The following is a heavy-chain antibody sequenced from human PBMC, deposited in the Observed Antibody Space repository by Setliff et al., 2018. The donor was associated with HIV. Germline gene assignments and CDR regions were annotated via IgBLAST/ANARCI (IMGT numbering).Heavy chain of an antibody. J-gene: IGHJ6*03. D-gene: IGHD3-22*01. CDR3: ARRRSPPSGFYSKYYMDV. V-gene: IGHV4-59*08. Sequence: ETLSLTCTVSGGSISSFFWSWIRQPPGKGLEWIGHISYSGSTNYNPSLKSRVTISVDTPKNQFSLKLTSVTAADTAVYYCARRRSPPSGFYSKYYMDVWGKGTTVTVSS. CDR1: GGSISSFF. CDR2: ISYSGST.